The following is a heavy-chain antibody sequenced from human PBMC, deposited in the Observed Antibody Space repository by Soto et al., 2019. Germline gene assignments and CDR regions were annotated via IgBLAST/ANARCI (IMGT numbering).Heavy chain of an antibody. V-gene: IGHV1-69*10. CDR2: IIPILGIA. J-gene: IGHJ6*02. CDR1: GGTFSSYA. CDR3: ARPREAGKYYYATDV. Sequence: GASVKVSCKASGGTFSSYAISWVRQAPGQGLEWMGGIIPILGIANYAQKFQGRVTITADKSTSTAYMELSSLKASVTAMYYCARPREAGKYYYATDVWGQGTTVTVSS. D-gene: IGHD6-19*01.